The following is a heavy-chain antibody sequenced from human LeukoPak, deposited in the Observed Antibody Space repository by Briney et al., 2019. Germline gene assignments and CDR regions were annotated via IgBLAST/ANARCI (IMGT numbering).Heavy chain of an antibody. CDR3: AKGHYYDILTGREGHAFDI. D-gene: IGHD3-9*01. J-gene: IGHJ3*02. Sequence: GRSLRLSCAASGFTFSSYGMHWVRQAPGKGLEWVAVISYDGSNKYYADSVKGRFTISRDNSKNTLYLRMNSLRAEDKAVYYCAKGHYYDILTGREGHAFDIWGQGTTVTVSS. CDR2: ISYDGSNK. V-gene: IGHV3-30*18. CDR1: GFTFSSYG.